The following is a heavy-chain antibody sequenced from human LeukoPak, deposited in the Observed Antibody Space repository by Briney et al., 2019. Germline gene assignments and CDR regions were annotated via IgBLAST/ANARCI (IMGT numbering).Heavy chain of an antibody. CDR3: AKDSSTQQSAEYFQH. CDR1: GFTFDDYA. J-gene: IGHJ1*01. Sequence: GGSLRLSCAASGFTFDDYAMHWVRQAPGEGLEWVSGISWNSGSIGYADSVKGRFTISRDNAKNSLYLQMNSLRAEDTALYYCAKDSSTQQSAEYFQHWGQGTLVTVSS. V-gene: IGHV3-9*01. CDR2: ISWNSGSI. D-gene: IGHD2-2*01.